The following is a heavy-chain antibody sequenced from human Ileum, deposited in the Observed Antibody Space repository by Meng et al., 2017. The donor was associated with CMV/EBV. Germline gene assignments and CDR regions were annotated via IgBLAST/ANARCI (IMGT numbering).Heavy chain of an antibody. CDR2: ITSSGSSI. Sequence: GESLKIPCAASGFNFYSYSMNWVRQAPGKGLEWLSYITSSGSSIHYAESVKGRFTMSRDNAKNSVYLQMNSLRDDDTAIYLCARGETAFGDQPGLWGQGTLVTVSS. D-gene: IGHD3-10*01. V-gene: IGHV3-48*02. J-gene: IGHJ4*02. CDR1: GFNFYSYS. CDR3: ARGETAFGDQPGL.